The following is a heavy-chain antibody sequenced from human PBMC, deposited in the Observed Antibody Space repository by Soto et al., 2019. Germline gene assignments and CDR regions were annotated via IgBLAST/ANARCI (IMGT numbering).Heavy chain of an antibody. CDR3: AHAGDYDLLSFDH. CDR1: GFSLTTTHMG. J-gene: IGHJ4*02. D-gene: IGHD4-17*01. Sequence: QITLKESGPPLVRPAQTLTLTCAFSGFSLTTTHMGVAWIRQPPGQALEWLALIYWDDDKRYSPSLKNRLAISKDTSRNRVVLTITNTNPEDTGTYFCAHAGDYDLLSFDHWGPGTLVTVSS. V-gene: IGHV2-5*02. CDR2: IYWDDDK.